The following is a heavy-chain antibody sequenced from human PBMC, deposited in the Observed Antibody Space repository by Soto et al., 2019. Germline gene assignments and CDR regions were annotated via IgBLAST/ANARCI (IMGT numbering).Heavy chain of an antibody. CDR1: GYTFTSYD. CDR2: MNPNSGNT. V-gene: IGHV1-8*01. Sequence: ASVKVSFKASGYTFTSYDINWVRQATGQGLEWMGWMNPNSGNTGYAQKFQGRVTMTRNTSISTAYMELSSLRSEDTAVYYCARADIVVAEYYFDYWGQGTLVTVSS. CDR3: ARADIVVAEYYFDY. J-gene: IGHJ4*02. D-gene: IGHD2-15*01.